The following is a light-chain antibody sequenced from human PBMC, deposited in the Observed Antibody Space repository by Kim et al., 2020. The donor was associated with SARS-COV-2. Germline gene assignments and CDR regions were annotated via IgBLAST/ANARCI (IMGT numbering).Light chain of an antibody. CDR3: QQFYSPPPT. Sequence: VSLGERATVKGKSSQTIYNSLAWYQQRPGQPPSLLITGASTRESGVPDRFSGSGSGTDFTLTISSLQAEDVAVYYCQQFYSPPPTFGPGTKVDIK. CDR2: GAS. V-gene: IGKV4-1*01. CDR1: QTIYNS. J-gene: IGKJ3*01.